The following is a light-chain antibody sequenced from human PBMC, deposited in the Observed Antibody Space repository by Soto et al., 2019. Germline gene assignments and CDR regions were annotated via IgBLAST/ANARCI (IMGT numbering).Light chain of an antibody. Sequence: QSALTQPASVSGSPGQSITISCTGTSSHVGGYNSVSWYQQHPGKVPKLMIYEVSKRPSGVPDRFSGSKSGNTASLTVSGLQAEDEADYYCSSYAGSNNLVFGGGTKLTVL. CDR3: SSYAGSNNLV. CDR1: SSHVGGYNS. CDR2: EVS. J-gene: IGLJ2*01. V-gene: IGLV2-8*01.